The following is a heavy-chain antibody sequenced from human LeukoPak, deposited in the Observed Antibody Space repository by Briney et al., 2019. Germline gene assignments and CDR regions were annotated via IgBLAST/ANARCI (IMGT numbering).Heavy chain of an antibody. D-gene: IGHD3-10*01. CDR2: IYTSGST. CDR3: ARATYHSGAGSYIYYYMNV. J-gene: IGHJ6*03. Sequence: KASETLSLTCTVSGGSISSYYWSWIRQPAGKGLEWIGRIYTSGSTNYNPSLKSRVTISVDTSKNQFSLKVRSVTAADTAVYYCARATYHSGAGSYIYYYMNVWGKGTTVIVSS. CDR1: GGSISSYY. V-gene: IGHV4-4*07.